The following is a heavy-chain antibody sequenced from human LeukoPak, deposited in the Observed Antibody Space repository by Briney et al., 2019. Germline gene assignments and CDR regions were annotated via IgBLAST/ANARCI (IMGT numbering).Heavy chain of an antibody. V-gene: IGHV3-48*04. D-gene: IGHD3-22*01. CDR2: ISSGSSII. CDR3: ARSHYDTGGYSFDY. CDR1: GFTFSSYN. J-gene: IGHJ4*02. Sequence: GGSLRLSCAASGFTFSSYNINWVRQAPGKGLEWVSYISSGSSIIYYADSVKGRFTISRDNAKNSLFLQMNSLRAEDTAVYCCARSHYDTGGYSFDYWGQGTLVTVSS.